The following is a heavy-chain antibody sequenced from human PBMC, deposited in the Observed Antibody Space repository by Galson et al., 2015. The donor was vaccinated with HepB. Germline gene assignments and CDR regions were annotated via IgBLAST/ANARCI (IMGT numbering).Heavy chain of an antibody. J-gene: IGHJ4*02. CDR1: GFTFSDYI. D-gene: IGHD3-16*01. CDR3: SCGNLFRGAFAY. V-gene: IGHV3-49*03. CDR2: IRTAPYGGTT. Sequence: SLRLSCAGSGFTFSDYIMTWFRQAPGKGLEWVGFIRTAPYGGTTEYAASVKDRFTISRDDSNTIAYLQMNSLKTEDAAVYYCSCGNLFRGAFAYWGLGTLVSVSS.